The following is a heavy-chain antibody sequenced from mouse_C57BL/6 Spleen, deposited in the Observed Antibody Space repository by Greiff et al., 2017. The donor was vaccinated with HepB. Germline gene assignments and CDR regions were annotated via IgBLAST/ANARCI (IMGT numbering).Heavy chain of an antibody. CDR2: IDPENGDT. CDR1: GFNIKDDY. Sequence: VQLQQSGAELVRPGASVKLSCTASGFNIKDDYMHWVKQRPEQGLEWIGWIDPENGDTEYASKFQGKATITADTSSNTAYLQRSSLTSEDTAVYYCTRSHYYGSSFDYWGQGTTLTVSS. V-gene: IGHV14-4*01. CDR3: TRSHYYGSSFDY. D-gene: IGHD1-1*01. J-gene: IGHJ2*01.